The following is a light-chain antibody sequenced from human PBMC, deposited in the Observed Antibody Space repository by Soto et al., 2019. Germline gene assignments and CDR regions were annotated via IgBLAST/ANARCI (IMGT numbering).Light chain of an antibody. CDR2: EVS. CDR3: SSYAGGNNFV. Sequence: QSALTQAPSAPGPRGQSLTISCTGTSSDIGLSIYVSWYQQHPCKAPKNIISEVSRCPSGVPERFSGAESGDPASLSVSGLRADDEGHYYCSSYAGGNNFVFGTGTKVTVL. J-gene: IGLJ1*01. CDR1: SSDIGLSIY. V-gene: IGLV2-8*01.